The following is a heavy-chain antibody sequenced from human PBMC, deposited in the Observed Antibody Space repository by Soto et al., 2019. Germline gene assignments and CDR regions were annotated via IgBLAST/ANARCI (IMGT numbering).Heavy chain of an antibody. CDR1: GFTFSDAW. V-gene: IGHV3-15*01. CDR3: AGHSTTWFRDYFQN. Sequence: EVQLEESGGDLVKPGGSLTLSCVASGFTFSDAWMSWVRQAPGKGLEWVGRIKSKTDGGTIDYAAPVKGRFTISRHDSRNRLYLEINSLKTEDTAVYYCAGHSTTWFRDYFQNWGQGTLVTVSS. D-gene: IGHD3-10*01. CDR2: IKSKTDGGTI. J-gene: IGHJ1*01.